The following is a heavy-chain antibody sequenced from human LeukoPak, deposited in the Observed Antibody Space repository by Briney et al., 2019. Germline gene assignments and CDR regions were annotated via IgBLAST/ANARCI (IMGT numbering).Heavy chain of an antibody. J-gene: IGHJ4*02. CDR2: IWYDGSNK. CDR1: GFTFSSYG. V-gene: IGHV3-33*01. CDR3: ARDLGSGTYSSYFDY. Sequence: PGGSLRLSCAASGFTFSSYGMHWVRQAPGKGLEGVAVIWYDGSNKYYADSVKGRFTISRDNSKNTLYLQMNSLRAEDTAVYYCARDLGSGTYSSYFDYWGQGTLVTVSS. D-gene: IGHD1-26*01.